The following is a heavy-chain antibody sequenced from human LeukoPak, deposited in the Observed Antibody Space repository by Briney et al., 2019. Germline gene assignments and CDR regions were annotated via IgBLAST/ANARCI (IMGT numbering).Heavy chain of an antibody. CDR3: AKAQDGDYVDY. J-gene: IGHJ4*02. CDR2: ISYDGSNK. Sequence: GGSLRLSCAASGFTFSSYCMHWVRQAPSKGLEWVAVISYDGSNKYYADSVKGRFTISRDNSKSTLYLQMNSLRAEDTAVYYCAKAQDGDYVDYWGQGTLVTVSS. V-gene: IGHV3-30*18. D-gene: IGHD4-17*01. CDR1: GFTFSSYC.